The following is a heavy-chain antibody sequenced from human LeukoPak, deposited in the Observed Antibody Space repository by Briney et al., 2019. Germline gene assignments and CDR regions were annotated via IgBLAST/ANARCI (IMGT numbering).Heavy chain of an antibody. CDR3: ARVLSGSYDNYFDY. V-gene: IGHV3-30*03. CDR2: ISYDGSDK. J-gene: IGHJ4*02. Sequence: GRSLRLSCAASGFAFSSYDMHWVCQAPGKGLEWVAVISYDGSDKYYVDSVKGRFTISRDNSKNTLYLQVNSLKAEDAAVYYCARVLSGSYDNYFDYWGQGTLVTVSS. CDR1: GFAFSSYD. D-gene: IGHD1-26*01.